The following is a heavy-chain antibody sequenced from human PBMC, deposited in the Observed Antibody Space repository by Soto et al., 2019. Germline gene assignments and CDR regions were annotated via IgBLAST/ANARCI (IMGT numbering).Heavy chain of an antibody. CDR3: AREDIVVVVAATRWFDY. V-gene: IGHV4-39*01. CDR1: GGSISSSSYY. J-gene: IGHJ4*02. Sequence: QLQLQESGPGLVKPSETLSLACTVSGGSISSSSYYWGWIRQPPGKGLEWIGSIYYSGSTYYNPSLKRRVTISVDTCKNQFSLKLSSVTAADTAVYYCAREDIVVVVAATRWFDYWGQGTLVTVSS. CDR2: IYYSGST. D-gene: IGHD2-15*01.